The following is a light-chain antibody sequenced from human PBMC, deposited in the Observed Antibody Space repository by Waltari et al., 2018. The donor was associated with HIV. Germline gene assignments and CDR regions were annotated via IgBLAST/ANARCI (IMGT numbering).Light chain of an antibody. Sequence: DIVMTQSPDSLVVSLGERATINCKSSQSVLYSSNNKNYLAWYQQKPGQPPKLLIYWASTREYVVPDGVRGTQSATDVTSTMSSRQVEDVAVYFCQQYYSTPRTFGQGTNVVTK. CDR3: QQYYSTPRT. J-gene: IGKJ1*01. CDR2: WAS. V-gene: IGKV4-1*01. CDR1: QSVLYSSNNKNY.